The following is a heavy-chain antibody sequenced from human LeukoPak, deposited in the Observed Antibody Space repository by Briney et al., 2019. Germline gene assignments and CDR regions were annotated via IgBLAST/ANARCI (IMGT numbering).Heavy chain of an antibody. Sequence: ASVKVSCKASGYTFTGYYMHWARQAPGQGLEWMGWINPNSGGTNYAQKFQGRVTMTRDTSISTAYMELSRLRSDDTAVYYCARDLMGLGYCSGGSCYGDAFDIWGQGTMVTVSS. V-gene: IGHV1-2*02. CDR2: INPNSGGT. CDR1: GYTFTGYY. CDR3: ARDLMGLGYCSGGSCYGDAFDI. J-gene: IGHJ3*02. D-gene: IGHD2-15*01.